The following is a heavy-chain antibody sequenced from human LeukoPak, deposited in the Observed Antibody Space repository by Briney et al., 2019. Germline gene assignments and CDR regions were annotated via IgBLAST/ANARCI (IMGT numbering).Heavy chain of an antibody. J-gene: IGHJ4*02. D-gene: IGHD2-2*01. CDR3: AKGYCSSTSCLFDY. CDR1: GYTFTGYY. Sequence: ASVKVSCEASGYTFTGYYMHWVRQAPGQGLEWMGWINPNSGGTNYAQKFQGRVTMTRDTSISTAYMELSRLRSDDTAVYYCAKGYCSSTSCLFDYWGQGTLVTVSS. CDR2: INPNSGGT. V-gene: IGHV1-2*02.